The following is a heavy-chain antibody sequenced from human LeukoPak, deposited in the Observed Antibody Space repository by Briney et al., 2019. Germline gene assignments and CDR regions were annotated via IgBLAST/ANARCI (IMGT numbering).Heavy chain of an antibody. D-gene: IGHD3-22*01. Sequence: SGPTLVNPTQTLTLTCTFSGFSLSTSGVGVGWIRQPPGKALEWLALIYWDDDKRYSPSLKSRLTITKDTSKNQVVLTMTNMDPVGTATYYCAHVTNYYDSSGYYYFDYWGQGTLVTVSS. CDR1: GFSLSTSGVG. CDR3: AHVTNYYDSSGYYYFDY. CDR2: IYWDDDK. V-gene: IGHV2-5*02. J-gene: IGHJ4*02.